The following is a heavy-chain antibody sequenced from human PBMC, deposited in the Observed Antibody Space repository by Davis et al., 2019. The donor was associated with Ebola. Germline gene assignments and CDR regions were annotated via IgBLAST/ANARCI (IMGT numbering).Heavy chain of an antibody. CDR2: MNPNSGNT. Sequence: ASVKVSCKASGYTFTSYDINWVRQATGQGLEWMGWMNPNSGNTGFAQKFQGRVTMTRDTSTSTVYMELSSLRSEDTAVYYCARDFDVGYCTGGVCYYYGMDVWGQGTTVTVSS. D-gene: IGHD2-8*02. J-gene: IGHJ6*02. V-gene: IGHV1-8*01. CDR1: GYTFTSYD. CDR3: ARDFDVGYCTGGVCYYYGMDV.